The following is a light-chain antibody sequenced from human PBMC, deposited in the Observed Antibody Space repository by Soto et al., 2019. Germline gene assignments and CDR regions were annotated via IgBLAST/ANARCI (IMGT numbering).Light chain of an antibody. V-gene: IGKV3-20*01. CDR3: QQYDISPYT. CDR1: QSVYNLY. CDR2: GTS. Sequence: EIVLTQSPGSLSLSPGETATLSCRASQSVYNLYLAWYQQRPGQAPRLLIHGTSSRATGIADRFSGSGSETDFTITISRLEPEDSAVYFCQQYDISPYTFGQGTKLEIK. J-gene: IGKJ2*01.